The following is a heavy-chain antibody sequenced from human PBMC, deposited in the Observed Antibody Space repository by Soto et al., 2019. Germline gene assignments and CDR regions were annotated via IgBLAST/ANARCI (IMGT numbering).Heavy chain of an antibody. CDR1: GGSISSGGYY. CDR2: IYYSGST. D-gene: IGHD3-10*01. CDR3: ARFGIRVRGVTNWFDP. J-gene: IGHJ5*02. V-gene: IGHV4-31*03. Sequence: QVQLQESGPGLVKPSQTLSLTCTVSGGSISSGGYYWSWIRQHPGKGLEWIGYIYYSGSTYYNPSLKSRVTISVDTSKNQFSLKLSSVTAADTAVYYCARFGIRVRGVTNWFDPWGQGTLVTVSS.